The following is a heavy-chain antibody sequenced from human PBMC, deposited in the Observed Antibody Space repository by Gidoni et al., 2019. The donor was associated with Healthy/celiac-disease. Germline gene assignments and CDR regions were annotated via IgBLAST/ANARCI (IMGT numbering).Heavy chain of an antibody. CDR3: TRALLGWNDNDYDYGMDV. V-gene: IGHV3-49*03. CDR2: IRSKAYGGTT. D-gene: IGHD1-1*01. Sequence: EVQLVASGGGLVQPGRHLRLSCTAYGFTFGHYAMRWFRQAPGKGLEWVGFIRSKAYGGTTEYAASVKGRFTISRDDSKSIAYLQMNSLKTEDTAVYYCTRALLGWNDNDYDYGMDVWGQGTTGTVSS. J-gene: IGHJ6*02. CDR1: GFTFGHYA.